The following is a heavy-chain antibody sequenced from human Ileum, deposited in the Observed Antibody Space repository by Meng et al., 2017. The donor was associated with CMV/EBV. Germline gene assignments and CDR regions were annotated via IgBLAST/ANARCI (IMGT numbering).Heavy chain of an antibody. CDR2: VRYGGNT. V-gene: IGHV4-39*07. D-gene: IGHD3-10*01. Sequence: SETLSLTCAVSGGSMRSDSYHWGWIRQPPGKGLEWIGSVRYGGNTYLKPSLKSRVTISADPSNNQFSLKVNSLTAADTAVYYCTRAARSASGVFDYWGQGRLVTVSS. CDR3: TRAARSASGVFDY. J-gene: IGHJ4*02. CDR1: GGSMRSDSYH.